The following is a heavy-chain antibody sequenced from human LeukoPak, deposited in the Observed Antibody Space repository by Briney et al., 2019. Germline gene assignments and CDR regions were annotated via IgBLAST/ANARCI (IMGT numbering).Heavy chain of an antibody. CDR2: ISWNSGSI. CDR1: GFTFDDYA. CDR3: AKTHYYDSSGYYFDY. Sequence: PGGSLRLSCAASGFTFDDYAMHWVRQAPGKGLEWVSGISWNSGSIGYADSVEGRFTISRDNAKNSLYLQMNSLRAEDTALYYCAKTHYYDSSGYYFDYWGQGTLVTVSS. V-gene: IGHV3-9*01. J-gene: IGHJ4*02. D-gene: IGHD3-22*01.